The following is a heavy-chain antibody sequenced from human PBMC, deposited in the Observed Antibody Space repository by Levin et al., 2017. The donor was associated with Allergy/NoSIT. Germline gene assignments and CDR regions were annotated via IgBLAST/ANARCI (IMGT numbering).Heavy chain of an antibody. V-gene: IGHV4-59*01. Sequence: PSETLSLTCTVSGGSISSYYWSWIRQPPGKGLEWIGYIYYIGSTNYNPSLKSRVTMSLDTSKNQFSLKLTAVTAAYTAVYYCAINRVIVGTTNYYYGMDGWGQGTTVTVSS. D-gene: IGHD1-26*01. CDR1: GGSISSYY. CDR3: AINRVIVGTTNYYYGMDG. CDR2: IYYIGST. J-gene: IGHJ6*02.